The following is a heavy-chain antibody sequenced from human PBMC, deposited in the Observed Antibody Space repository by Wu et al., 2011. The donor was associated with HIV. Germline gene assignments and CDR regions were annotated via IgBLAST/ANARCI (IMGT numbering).Heavy chain of an antibody. CDR1: GGTFKTYA. CDR2: IIPLLGTP. CDR3: ASQNPDLVVVVAATHAPDAFDI. D-gene: IGHD2-15*01. V-gene: IGHV1-69*05. Sequence: QVQLVQSGAEVKKPGSSVKVSCQASGGTFKTYAISWVRQAPGQGLEWMGGIIPLLGTPNYAQKFQDRVTITTDESTNTAYMELSSLRSEDTAVYYCASQNPDLVVVVAATHAPDAFDIWGQGTMVTVSS. J-gene: IGHJ3*02.